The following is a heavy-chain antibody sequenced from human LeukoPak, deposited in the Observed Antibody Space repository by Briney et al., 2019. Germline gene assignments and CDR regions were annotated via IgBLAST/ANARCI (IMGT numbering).Heavy chain of an antibody. J-gene: IGHJ6*03. CDR3: AKDTWQFAPDYYYYMDV. CDR2: IGSDDSNK. CDR1: GFTFSTYG. D-gene: IGHD2-21*01. V-gene: IGHV3-30*02. Sequence: PGGSLRLSCVASGFTFSTYGMHWVRQAPGKGLEWVAKIGSDDSNKHYADSVKGRFTISRDNSKNTLYLQMNSLRAEDTAVYYCAKDTWQFAPDYYYYMDVWGKGTTVTVSS.